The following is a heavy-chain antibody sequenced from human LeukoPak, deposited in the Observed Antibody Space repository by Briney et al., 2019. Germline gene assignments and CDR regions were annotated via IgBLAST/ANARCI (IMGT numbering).Heavy chain of an antibody. CDR3: AKVFSSSWFDAFDI. V-gene: IGHV3-30*18. CDR1: GFTFSSYG. D-gene: IGHD6-13*01. CDR2: ISYDGGNK. Sequence: GRSLRLSCAASGFTFSSYGMHWVRQAPGKGLEWVAVISYDGGNKYYADSVKGRFTISRDNSKNTLYLQMNSLRAEDTAVYYCAKVFSSSWFDAFDIWGQGTMVTVSS. J-gene: IGHJ3*02.